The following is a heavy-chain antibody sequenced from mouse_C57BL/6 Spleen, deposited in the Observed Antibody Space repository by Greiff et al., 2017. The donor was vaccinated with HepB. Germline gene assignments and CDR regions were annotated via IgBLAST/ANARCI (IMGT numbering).Heavy chain of an antibody. D-gene: IGHD1-1*01. V-gene: IGHV5-6*02. CDR1: GFTFSSYG. CDR2: ISSGGSYT. CDR3: ARQVYYYGSSPYYFDY. Sequence: DVKLQESGGDLVKPGGSLKLSCAASGFTFSSYGMSWVRQTPDKRLEWVATISSGGSYTYYPDSVKGRFTISRDNAKNTLYLQMSSLKSEDTAMYYCARQVYYYGSSPYYFDYWGQGTTLTVSS. J-gene: IGHJ2*01.